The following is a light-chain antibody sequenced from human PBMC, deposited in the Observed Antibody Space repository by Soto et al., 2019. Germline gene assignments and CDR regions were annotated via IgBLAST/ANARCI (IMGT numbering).Light chain of an antibody. CDR3: QRYNSVPNT. CDR1: QGISHY. V-gene: IGKV1-27*01. Sequence: DVQMTQSPSSLSASVGDRVTITCRASQGISHYLAWYQQKPGRVPKLLIYGASTLHSGVPSRFSGSGSGTDFTLTINSLQSEDVATYYCQRYNSVPNTFGPGTKVDIK. J-gene: IGKJ3*01. CDR2: GAS.